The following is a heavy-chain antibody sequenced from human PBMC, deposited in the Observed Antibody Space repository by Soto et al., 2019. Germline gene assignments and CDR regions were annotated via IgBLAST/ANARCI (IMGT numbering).Heavy chain of an antibody. Sequence: EVQLLESGGSLVQPGGSLRLSCAASGFTFSTFAMNWVRQAPGEGLEWVSSISGSGGNTQYADSVKGRVTISRDNSKNTLYLQMNPLRAEDTAVYYCAKCDVLMTTSGGWCNGFDPWGQGTLVIVSS. CDR2: ISGSGGNT. D-gene: IGHD2-21*01. V-gene: IGHV3-23*01. J-gene: IGHJ5*02. CDR3: AKCDVLMTTSGGWCNGFDP. CDR1: GFTFSTFA.